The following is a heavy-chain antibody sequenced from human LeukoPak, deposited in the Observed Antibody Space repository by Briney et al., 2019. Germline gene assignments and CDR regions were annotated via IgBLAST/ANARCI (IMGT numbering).Heavy chain of an antibody. CDR1: GFTFSSYE. Sequence: GGSLRLSCAASGFTFSSYEMNWVRQAPGKGLEWVSYISSSGSTIYYADSVKGRFTISRDNAKNSLYLQMNSLRAEDTAVYYCARDSDYYGSGSYSLFDYWGQGTLVTVSS. CDR3: ARDSDYYGSGSYSLFDY. V-gene: IGHV3-48*03. D-gene: IGHD3-10*01. CDR2: ISSSGSTI. J-gene: IGHJ4*02.